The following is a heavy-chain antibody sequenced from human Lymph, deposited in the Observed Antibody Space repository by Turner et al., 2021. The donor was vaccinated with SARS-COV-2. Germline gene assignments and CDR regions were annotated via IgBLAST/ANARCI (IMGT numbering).Heavy chain of an antibody. D-gene: IGHD1-1*01. CDR2: FYKIGSI. Sequence: QEQLQESGPGLVRPSETLSLTCTVSGGSISSTSWSWSRQSPGRGLEWIGYFYKIGSIDYNPTLRSRVTISVDTSKNQLSLNLISVTAADTAVYYCARHQGSTSGYDHGMNVWGQGTAVIVSS. CDR1: GGSISSTS. J-gene: IGHJ6*02. CDR3: ARHQGSTSGYDHGMNV. V-gene: IGHV4-59*08.